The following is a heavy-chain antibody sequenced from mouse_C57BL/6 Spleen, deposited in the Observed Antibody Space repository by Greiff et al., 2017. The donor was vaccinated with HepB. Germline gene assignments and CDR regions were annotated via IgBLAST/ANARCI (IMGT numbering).Heavy chain of an antibody. CDR3: AREGRLLPFDY. J-gene: IGHJ2*01. Sequence: QVQLQQSGAELARPGASVKLSCKASGYTFTSYGISWVKQRTGQGLEWIGEIYPRSGNTYYNEKFKGKATLTADKSSSTAYMELRSLTSEDSAVYFCAREGRLLPFDYWGQGTTLTVSS. CDR1: GYTFTSYG. D-gene: IGHD2-3*01. CDR2: IYPRSGNT. V-gene: IGHV1-81*01.